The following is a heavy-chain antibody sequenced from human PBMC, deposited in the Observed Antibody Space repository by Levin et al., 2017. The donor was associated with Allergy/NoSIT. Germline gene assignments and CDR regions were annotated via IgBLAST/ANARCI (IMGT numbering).Heavy chain of an antibody. D-gene: IGHD6-19*01. J-gene: IGHJ5*02. CDR3: GKGERIGVAADWFDP. CDR1: GFAFSSCD. V-gene: IGHV3-23*01. CDR2: ISGRGDRT. Sequence: GESLKISCAASGFAFSSCDMTWVRLAPGKGLEWVSSISGRGDRTFYAESVKGRFTISRDSSTNTLHLQMNSLRAEDTAVYYCGKGERIGVAADWFDPWGQGILVTVSS.